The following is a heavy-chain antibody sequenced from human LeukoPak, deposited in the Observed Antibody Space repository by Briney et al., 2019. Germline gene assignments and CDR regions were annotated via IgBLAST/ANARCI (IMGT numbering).Heavy chain of an antibody. CDR3: AKAPPDKWEYYYGMDV. J-gene: IGHJ6*04. V-gene: IGHV3-23*01. CDR1: GFTFSGYA. CDR2: ISGRGDAS. Sequence: GGSLRLSCAASGFTFSGYAMTGVRQAPGKGLEWVSAISGRGDASYYAESVKGRFTISRDNSKSTLYLQMNSLRAEDTAVYYCAKAPPDKWEYYYGMDVWGKGTTVTVSS. D-gene: IGHD1-26*01.